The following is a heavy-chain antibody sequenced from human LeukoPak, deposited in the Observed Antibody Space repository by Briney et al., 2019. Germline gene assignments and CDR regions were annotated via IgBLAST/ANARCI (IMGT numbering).Heavy chain of an antibody. CDR2: IRSGGGTI. CDR3: AREVAVAGTDLDY. V-gene: IGHV3-48*03. CDR1: GFIINNYA. Sequence: GGSLRLSCAASGFIINNYAMNWVRQAPGKGLEWVSYIRSGGGTIYYADSVKGRFTISRDNAKSSLYLQMNSLRAEDTAVYCCAREVAVAGTDLDYWGQGTLVTVSS. J-gene: IGHJ4*02. D-gene: IGHD6-19*01.